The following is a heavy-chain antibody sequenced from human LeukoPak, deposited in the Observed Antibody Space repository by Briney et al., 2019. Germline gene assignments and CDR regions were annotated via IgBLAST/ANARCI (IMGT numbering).Heavy chain of an antibody. J-gene: IGHJ4*02. CDR2: IYHSGST. D-gene: IGHD3-22*01. CDR1: GGSISSGGYY. V-gene: IGHV4-30-2*01. CDR3: ARHYYDSSGGFDY. Sequence: SETLSLTCTVSGGSISSGGYYWSWIRQPPGKGLEWIGHIYHSGSTYYNPSLKSRVTISVDRSKNQFSLKLSSVTAADTAVYYCARHYYDSSGGFDYWGQGTLVTVSS.